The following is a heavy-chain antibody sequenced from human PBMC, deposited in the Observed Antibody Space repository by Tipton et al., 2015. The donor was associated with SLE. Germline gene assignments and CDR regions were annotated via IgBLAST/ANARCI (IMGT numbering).Heavy chain of an antibody. J-gene: IGHJ4*02. Sequence: TLSLTCSVSGGSISSFYWSWIRQPPGKGLEWIGYAFYSGTTDSNPPLKSRVTLSIDTSKNHFSLRLTSVTAADTAIYFCARHVPSYCGGDCAHFDVWGQGTLVTVSS. V-gene: IGHV4-59*08. CDR3: ARHVPSYCGGDCAHFDV. D-gene: IGHD2-21*01. CDR1: GGSISSFY. CDR2: AFYSGTT.